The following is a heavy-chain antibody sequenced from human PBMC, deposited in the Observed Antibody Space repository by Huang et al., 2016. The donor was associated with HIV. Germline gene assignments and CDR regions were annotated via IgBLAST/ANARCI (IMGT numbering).Heavy chain of an antibody. V-gene: IGHV1-69*13. CDR3: ARQLYDNTGYLMGARLHD. CDR1: GGTFSNYA. Sequence: QVQLVQSAAEVKKVGSSVKVSCKASGGTFSNYAISWVRLAPGHGLEWMGGIIPIFGTANFAQKFQGRVTITADGSTITAYLELSSLRSEDTAVYFCARQLYDNTGYLMGARLHDWGQGTLVTVSS. D-gene: IGHD3-22*01. J-gene: IGHJ4*02. CDR2: IIPIFGTA.